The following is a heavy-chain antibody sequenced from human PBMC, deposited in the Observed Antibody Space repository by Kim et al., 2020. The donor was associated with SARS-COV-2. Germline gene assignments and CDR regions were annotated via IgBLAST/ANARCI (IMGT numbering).Heavy chain of an antibody. CDR2: IKQDGSEI. V-gene: IGHV3-7*05. J-gene: IGHJ5*02. CDR3: ARGPDSPNAVRFGP. CDR1: GFPFSSYW. Sequence: GGSLRLSCAASGFPFSSYWMNWVRLVPGKGLEWVANIKQDGSEIYYADSVKGRFTISRDNAKNSLYLQMNSLRAEDTAVYYCARGPDSPNAVRFGPWGQGSLVTV.